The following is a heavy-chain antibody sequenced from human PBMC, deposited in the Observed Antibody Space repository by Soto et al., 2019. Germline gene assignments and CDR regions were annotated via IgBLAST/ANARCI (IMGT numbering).Heavy chain of an antibody. V-gene: IGHV3-23*01. CDR1: GFTFSSYA. Sequence: GGSLRLPCTASGFTFSSYAMSWVRQAPWKGLEWVSAISGSGGSTYYADSVKGRFTISRDNSKNTLYLQMNSLRAEDTAVYYCAKSPPGIAVAGTRGVVYWGQGTLVTV. CDR3: AKSPPGIAVAGTRGVVY. D-gene: IGHD6-19*01. CDR2: ISGSGGST. J-gene: IGHJ4*02.